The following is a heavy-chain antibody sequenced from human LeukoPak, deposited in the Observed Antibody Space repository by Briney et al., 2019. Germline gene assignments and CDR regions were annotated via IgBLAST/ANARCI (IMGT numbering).Heavy chain of an antibody. Sequence: SVNVSFKASVGTFSSYAISGVRQAPGQGLEGMGRIITILGIANYAQKFQGRVTITADKSTSTAYMELSSLRSEDTAVYYCARVRATDDAFDIWGQGTMVTVSS. CDR2: IITILGIA. V-gene: IGHV1-69*04. CDR3: ARVRATDDAFDI. D-gene: IGHD3-10*01. J-gene: IGHJ3*02. CDR1: VGTFSSYA.